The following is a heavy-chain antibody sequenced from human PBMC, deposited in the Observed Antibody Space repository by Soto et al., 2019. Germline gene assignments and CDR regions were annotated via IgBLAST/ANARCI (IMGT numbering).Heavy chain of an antibody. V-gene: IGHV3-48*02. D-gene: IGHD2-15*01. Sequence: GGSLRLSCAASGFTINTYAMNWVRQAPGKGLEWLSYISSSSSTIYYADSVKGRFTISRDNAKNSLYLQMNSLRDEDTAVYYCARDGHAKAKMVGLRGYYGMDVWGQGTTVTVSS. CDR3: ARDGHAKAKMVGLRGYYGMDV. J-gene: IGHJ6*02. CDR2: ISSSSSTI. CDR1: GFTINTYA.